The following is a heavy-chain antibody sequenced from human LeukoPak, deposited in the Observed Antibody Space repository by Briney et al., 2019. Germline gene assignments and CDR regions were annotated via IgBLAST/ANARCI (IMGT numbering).Heavy chain of an antibody. CDR1: GFSFTTYW. CDR3: ARHPRVYYYYYMDV. CDR2: INQDETEK. Sequence: GGSLRLSCAASGFSFTTYWMSWVRQTPGKGLEWVANINQDETEKYYVDSVKGRFTISRDNGKNSLYLQMNSLRAEDTAVYYCARHPRVYYYYYMDVWGKGTTVTVSS. V-gene: IGHV3-7*01. J-gene: IGHJ6*03.